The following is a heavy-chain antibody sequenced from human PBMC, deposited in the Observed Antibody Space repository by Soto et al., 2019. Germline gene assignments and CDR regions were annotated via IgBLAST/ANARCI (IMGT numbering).Heavy chain of an antibody. D-gene: IGHD3-22*01. Sequence: PGGSLRVSCAASGFTVSSNYMSWVRQAPGKGLEWVSVIYSGGSAYYADSVKGRFTISRDNSKNTLYLQMNSLRAEDTAVYYCARDYSSSRYYGMDVWGQGTTVTVSS. CDR1: GFTVSSNY. CDR3: ARDYSSSRYYGMDV. CDR2: IYSGGSA. J-gene: IGHJ6*02. V-gene: IGHV3-53*01.